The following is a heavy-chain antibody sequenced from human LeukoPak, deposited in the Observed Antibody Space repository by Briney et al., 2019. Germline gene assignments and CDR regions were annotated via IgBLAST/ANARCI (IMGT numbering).Heavy chain of an antibody. V-gene: IGHV1-2*06. CDR3: ARGVSEATVTQFDY. J-gene: IGHJ4*02. CDR1: GYTFTGYY. D-gene: IGHD4-17*01. CDR2: INPNSGGT. Sequence: ASVKVSCKASGYTFTGYYMHWVRQAPGQGLEWMGRINPNSGGTNYVQKFQGRVTMTRDTSISTAYMELSRLRSDDTAVYYCARGVSEATVTQFDYWGQGTLVTVSS.